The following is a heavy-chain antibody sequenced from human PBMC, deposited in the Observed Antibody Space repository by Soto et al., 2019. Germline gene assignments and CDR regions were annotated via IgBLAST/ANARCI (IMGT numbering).Heavy chain of an antibody. J-gene: IGHJ6*02. CDR3: ARDERRYFDWSPPSPVGMDV. V-gene: IGHV4-31*03. D-gene: IGHD3-9*01. Sequence: QVQLQESGPGLVKPSQTLSLTCTVSGGSISSGGYYWSWIRQHPGKGLEWIGYIYYSGSTYYNPSLKSRVTISVDTSKNQFSLKLSSVTAADTAVYYCARDERRYFDWSPPSPVGMDVWGQGTTVTVSS. CDR1: GGSISSGGYY. CDR2: IYYSGST.